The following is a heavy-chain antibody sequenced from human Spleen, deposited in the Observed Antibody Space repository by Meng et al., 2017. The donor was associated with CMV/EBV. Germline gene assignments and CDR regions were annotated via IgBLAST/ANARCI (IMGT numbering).Heavy chain of an antibody. J-gene: IGHJ5*02. D-gene: IGHD2-2*01. CDR2: IYLGSNT. CDR3: ARDRLTDQSSTSLSNWFDP. Sequence: GESLKISCAVSGFTVTSNYMTWVRQAPGKGLEWVSVIYLGSNTYYADFVKGRFTISRDNSKNTLYLQMNSLRPEDTAVYYCARDRLTDQSSTSLSNWFDPWGQGTLVTVSS. CDR1: GFTVTSNY. V-gene: IGHV3-66*02.